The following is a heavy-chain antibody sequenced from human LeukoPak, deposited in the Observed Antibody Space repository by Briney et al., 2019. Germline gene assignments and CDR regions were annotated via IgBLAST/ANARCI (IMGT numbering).Heavy chain of an antibody. Sequence: SETLSLTCAVYGGSFSGYYWSWIRQPPGKGLEWIGEINHSGSTNYNPSLKSRVTISVDTSKNQFSLKLSSVTAADTAVYYCARGVSIAALKPFDYGGQGTLVTASS. CDR3: ARGVSIAALKPFDY. CDR2: INHSGST. J-gene: IGHJ4*02. CDR1: GGSFSGYY. V-gene: IGHV4-34*01. D-gene: IGHD6-6*01.